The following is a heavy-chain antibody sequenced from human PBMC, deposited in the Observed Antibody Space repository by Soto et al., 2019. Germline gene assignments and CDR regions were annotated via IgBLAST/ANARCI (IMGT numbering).Heavy chain of an antibody. CDR2: IYWNDDE. V-gene: IGHV2-5*01. D-gene: IGHD4-17*01. J-gene: IGHJ5*02. CDR1: GFSLNTPGAG. CDR3: AHRGYGDYPRDNWFDP. Sequence: QITLKESGPTLVKPIQTLTLTCTFSGFSLNTPGAGVGWIRQPPGKALEWLALIYWNDDERYSPSLKSKLTITKDTSKNQVVLTMTNMDPVDTATYYCAHRGYGDYPRDNWFDPWGQGTLVTVSS.